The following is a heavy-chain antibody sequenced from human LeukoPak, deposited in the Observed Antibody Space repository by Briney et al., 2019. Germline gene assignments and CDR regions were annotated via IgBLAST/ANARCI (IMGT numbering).Heavy chain of an antibody. CDR2: IYPDDSDDADT. Sequence: GESLKISGRGSGYSFTNYWSGWWRQMLGKGLGWMGIIYPDDSDDADTRYSPSFQDHVTISVDTSLHTAHPQWTSLKASDNALYHCARGGTDDDRRTAYLQSWGPGTLVAVSS. CDR1: GYSFTNYW. J-gene: IGHJ1*01. CDR3: ARGGTDDDRRTAYLQS. D-gene: IGHD1/OR15-1a*01. V-gene: IGHV5-51*01.